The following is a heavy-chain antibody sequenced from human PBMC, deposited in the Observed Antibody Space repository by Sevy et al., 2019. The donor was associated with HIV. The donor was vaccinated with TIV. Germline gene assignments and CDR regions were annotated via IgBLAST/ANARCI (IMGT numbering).Heavy chain of an antibody. CDR2: ISGSGGST. V-gene: IGHV3-23*01. J-gene: IGHJ4*02. D-gene: IGHD4-17*01. CDR1: GFTFSSYA. Sequence: GGSLRLSCAASGFTFSSYAMSWVRQAPGKGLEWVSAISGSGGSTYYADSVKGGFPISRDNSKNTLYLQMNSLRAEDTAVYYCAKAPALRLHDYGDYLTGFDYWGQGTLVTVSS. CDR3: AKAPALRLHDYGDYLTGFDY.